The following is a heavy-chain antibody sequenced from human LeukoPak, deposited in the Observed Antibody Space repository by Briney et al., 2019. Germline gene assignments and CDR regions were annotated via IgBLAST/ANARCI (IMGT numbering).Heavy chain of an antibody. J-gene: IGHJ4*02. CDR2: ISSSSSTI. CDR3: AKDPTYYYDSSAQAPHYYFDY. V-gene: IGHV3-48*01. Sequence: GGSLRLSCAASGFTFSSYSMNWVRQAPGKGLEWVSYISSSSSTIYYADSVKGRFTISRDNAKNSLYLQMNSLRAEDTAVYYCAKDPTYYYDSSAQAPHYYFDYWGQGTLVTVSS. CDR1: GFTFSSYS. D-gene: IGHD3-22*01.